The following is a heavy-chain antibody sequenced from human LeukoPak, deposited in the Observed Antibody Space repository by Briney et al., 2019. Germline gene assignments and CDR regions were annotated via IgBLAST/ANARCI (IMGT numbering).Heavy chain of an antibody. CDR2: ISGYNGNT. CDR3: ARGYCGGDCYSTPYFQY. D-gene: IGHD2-21*02. V-gene: IGHV1-18*01. Sequence: GASVKVSCKASGYTFTNYGVNWVRQAPGQEFEWKGWISGYNGNTNYAQKLQGTVTMTTDTSTSTAYMELRSLRSDDTAVYYCARGYCGGDCYSTPYFQYWGQGTLVPVSS. CDR1: GYTFTNYG. J-gene: IGHJ1*01.